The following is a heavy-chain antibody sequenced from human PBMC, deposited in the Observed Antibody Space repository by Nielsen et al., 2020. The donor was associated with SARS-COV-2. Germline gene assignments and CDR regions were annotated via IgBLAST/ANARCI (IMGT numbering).Heavy chain of an antibody. CDR1: GFTFDDYA. CDR2: ISGDGDSA. CDR3: ARASLGRSGYGLYYFDY. D-gene: IGHD5-12*01. Sequence: GESLKISCAASGFTFDDYAMHWVRQAPGKGLEWVSLISGDGDSAYYADSVKGRFTISRDNAKNSLYLQMNSLRAEDTAVYYCARASLGRSGYGLYYFDYWGQGTLVTVSS. J-gene: IGHJ4*02. V-gene: IGHV3-43*02.